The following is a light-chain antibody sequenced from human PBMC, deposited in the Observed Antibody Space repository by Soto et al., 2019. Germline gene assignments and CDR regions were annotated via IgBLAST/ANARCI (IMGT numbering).Light chain of an antibody. CDR2: GAS. CDR3: QQYDSLPLT. Sequence: DIQMSQSPSSLSPSVGDRVTITCQASQDISSSLNWYQQKPGKAPKLLIYGASTLETGVPSRFSGSGSETDFTFTISSLQPEDAATYYCQQYDSLPLTFGGGTKVEIK. CDR1: QDISSS. J-gene: IGKJ4*01. V-gene: IGKV1-33*01.